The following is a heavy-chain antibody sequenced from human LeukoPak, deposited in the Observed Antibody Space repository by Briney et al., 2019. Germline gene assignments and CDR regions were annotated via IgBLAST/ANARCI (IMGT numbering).Heavy chain of an antibody. V-gene: IGHV3-33*01. CDR3: ARADYYDSSGYYDY. Sequence: PGGSLRLSCAASGFTYSSYGMHWVRQAPGKELEWVAVIWYDGSNKYYADSVKGRFTISRDNSKNTLYLQMNSLRAEDTAVYYCARADYYDSSGYYDYWGQGTLVTVSS. CDR1: GFTYSSYG. D-gene: IGHD3-22*01. J-gene: IGHJ4*02. CDR2: IWYDGSNK.